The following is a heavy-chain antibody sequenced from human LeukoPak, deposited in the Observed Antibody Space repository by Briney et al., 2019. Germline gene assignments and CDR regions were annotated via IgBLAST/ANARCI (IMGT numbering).Heavy chain of an antibody. Sequence: GGSLRLSCAASGFTFSSYAMSWVRQAPGKGLEWVSAISSSGGSTYYADSVKGRFTISRDNSKNTLYLQMNSLRAEDTAVYYCAKDPPNIVVVPADILDAFDIWGQGTMVTVSS. CDR1: GFTFSSYA. D-gene: IGHD2-2*01. V-gene: IGHV3-23*01. J-gene: IGHJ3*02. CDR3: AKDPPNIVVVPADILDAFDI. CDR2: ISSSGGST.